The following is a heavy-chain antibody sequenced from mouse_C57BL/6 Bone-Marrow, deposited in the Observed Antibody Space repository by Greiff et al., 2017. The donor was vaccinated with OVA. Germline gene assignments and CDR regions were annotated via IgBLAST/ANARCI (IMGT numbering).Heavy chain of an antibody. CDR2: INPGSGGT. CDR1: GYAFTNYL. V-gene: IGHV1-54*01. Sequence: VQLQQSGAELVRPGTSVKVSCKASGYAFTNYLIEWVKQRPGQGLEWIGEINPGSGGTNYNEKFKGKATLTADKSSSTAYMQLSSLTSEDSAVYVCARKNYYGSSWFAYWGQGTLVTVSA. J-gene: IGHJ3*01. CDR3: ARKNYYGSSWFAY. D-gene: IGHD1-1*01.